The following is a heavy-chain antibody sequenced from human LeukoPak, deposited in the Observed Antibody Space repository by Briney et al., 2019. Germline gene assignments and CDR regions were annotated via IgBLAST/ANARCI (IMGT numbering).Heavy chain of an antibody. J-gene: IGHJ4*02. D-gene: IGHD2-2*01. V-gene: IGHV4-39*07. Sequence: SETLSLTCTVSGGSISSSSYYWGWIRQPPGKGLEWIGSIYYSGSTYYNPSLKSRVTISVDTSKNQFSLKLSSVTAADTAVYYCARRPTTQVVPAAQGRYYFDYWGQGTLVTVSS. CDR3: ARRPTTQVVPAAQGRYYFDY. CDR1: GGSISSSSYY. CDR2: IYYSGST.